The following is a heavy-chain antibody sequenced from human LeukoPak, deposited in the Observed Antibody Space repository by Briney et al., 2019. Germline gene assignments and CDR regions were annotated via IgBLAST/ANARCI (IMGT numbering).Heavy chain of an antibody. CDR2: MSNSWRT. V-gene: IGHV4-59*01. CDR3: ARGNYDDSYAYGGDFDS. Sequence: PSETLSLTCSVSGGSISSFYWNWLRQPPGKGLEWIGYMSNSWRTNYNPSLKSRLTISVDTSKNHLALRLSSVTAADTAVYYCARGNYDDSYAYGGDFDSWGQGTLVTVSS. CDR1: GGSISSFY. J-gene: IGHJ4*02. D-gene: IGHD3-16*01.